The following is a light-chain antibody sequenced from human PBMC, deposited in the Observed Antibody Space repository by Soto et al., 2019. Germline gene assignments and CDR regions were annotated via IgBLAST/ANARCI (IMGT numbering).Light chain of an antibody. J-gene: IGLJ1*01. CDR1: SSDVGAYNR. CDR3: PSYTTSSSYV. Sequence: QSALTQPASVSGSHGQSITISCTGTSSDVGAYNRVSWYQQHSGKAPKLMIYEVSNRPSGVSNRFSGSQSGNTASLTISGLQAEDEADYYCPSYTTSSSYVFGTGTKLTVL. CDR2: EVS. V-gene: IGLV2-14*01.